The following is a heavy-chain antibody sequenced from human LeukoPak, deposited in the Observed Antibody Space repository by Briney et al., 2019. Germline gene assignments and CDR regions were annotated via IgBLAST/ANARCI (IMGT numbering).Heavy chain of an antibody. J-gene: IGHJ5*02. V-gene: IGHV4-39*01. D-gene: IGHD2-2*01. CDR3: ARQTRCSSTSCQNWFDP. CDR1: GGSISSSSYY. Sequence: SETLSLTCTVSGGSISSSSYYWGWIRQPPGKGLEWIGSIYYSGSTYYSPSLKSRVTISVDTSKNQFSLKLSSVTAADTAVYYCARQTRCSSTSCQNWFDPWGQGTLVTVSS. CDR2: IYYSGST.